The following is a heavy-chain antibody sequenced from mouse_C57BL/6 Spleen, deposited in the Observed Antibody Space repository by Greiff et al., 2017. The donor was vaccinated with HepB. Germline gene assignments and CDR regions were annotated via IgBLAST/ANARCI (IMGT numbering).Heavy chain of an antibody. D-gene: IGHD2-4*01. CDR1: GYAFSSSW. Sequence: QVQLQQSGPELVKPGASVKISCKASGYAFSSSWMNWVKQRPGKGLEWIGRIYPGDGDTNYNGKFKGKATLTADKSSSTAYMQLSSLTSEDSAVYFCARSEDYDAAWFAYWGQGTLVTVSA. V-gene: IGHV1-82*01. J-gene: IGHJ3*01. CDR2: IYPGDGDT. CDR3: ARSEDYDAAWFAY.